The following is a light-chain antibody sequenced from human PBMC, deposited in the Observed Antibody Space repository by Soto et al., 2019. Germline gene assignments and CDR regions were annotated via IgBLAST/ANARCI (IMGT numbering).Light chain of an antibody. CDR3: QQSYSIPLT. CDR1: QSISNY. CDR2: AAS. Sequence: DLQMTQSPSSLSASVGDRVTITCRASQSISNYLNWYQQKPGKAPKLLIYAASTLESGVPSRFSGSRSGTDFALTISSLQPEDFATYYCQQSYSIPLTFGGGTKVEI. V-gene: IGKV1-39*01. J-gene: IGKJ4*01.